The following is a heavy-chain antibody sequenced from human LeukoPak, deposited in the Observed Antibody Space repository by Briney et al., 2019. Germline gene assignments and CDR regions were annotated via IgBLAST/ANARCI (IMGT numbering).Heavy chain of an antibody. D-gene: IGHD3-9*01. CDR1: GFTFNTYT. CDR3: VRDQDWAFDY. J-gene: IGHJ4*02. V-gene: IGHV3-48*01. Sequence: GGSLRLSCAASGFTFNTYTMNWVHQAPGKGLEWISYINTKSKTMYYADSVKGRFTISRDNAKNSLYLQMNSLRAEDTALYYCVRDQDWAFDYWGQGTLVTVSS. CDR2: INTKSKTM.